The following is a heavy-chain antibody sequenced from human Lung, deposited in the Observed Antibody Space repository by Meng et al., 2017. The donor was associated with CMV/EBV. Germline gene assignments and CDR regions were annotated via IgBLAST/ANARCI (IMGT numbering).Heavy chain of an antibody. CDR1: GYTFTDYY. J-gene: IGHJ2*01. CDR3: AREELNISADRFIEYWYLDL. V-gene: IGHV1-2*02. CDR2: INPNNGDT. D-gene: IGHD6-13*01. Sequence: ASXXVSXKASGYTFTDYYMHWVRQAPGQGLEWMGWINPNNGDTKYARKFQGRVTVTRDTSLNTANVELSRLRSDDTTVYYCAREELNISADRFIEYWYLDLWXRGTLVTVSS.